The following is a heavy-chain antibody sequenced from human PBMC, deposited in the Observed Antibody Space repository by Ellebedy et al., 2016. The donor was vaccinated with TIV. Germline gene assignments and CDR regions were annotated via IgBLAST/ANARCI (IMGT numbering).Heavy chain of an antibody. D-gene: IGHD6-13*01. J-gene: IGHJ5*02. Sequence: ASVKVSXXASGYTFTGYYMHWVRQAPGQGLEWMGWMNPNSGNTGYAQKFQGRVTMTRNTSISTAYMELSSLRSEDTAVYYCAREVYYSRIAAAGGLDPWGQGTLVTVSS. V-gene: IGHV1-8*02. CDR3: AREVYYSRIAAAGGLDP. CDR1: GYTFTGYY. CDR2: MNPNSGNT.